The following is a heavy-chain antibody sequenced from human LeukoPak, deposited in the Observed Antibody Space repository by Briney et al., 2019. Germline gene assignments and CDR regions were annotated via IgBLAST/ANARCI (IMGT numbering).Heavy chain of an antibody. Sequence: GGSLRLSCAASGFTFDDYAMHWVRQAPGQGLEWVSLISGDGGSTYYADSVKGRFTISRDNSKNSLYLQMNSLKTGGPSWYYCAKEIAAAGPTGYFQHWGQGTLVTVSS. V-gene: IGHV3-43*02. CDR3: AKEIAAAGPTGYFQH. CDR1: GFTFDDYA. D-gene: IGHD6-13*01. J-gene: IGHJ1*01. CDR2: ISGDGGST.